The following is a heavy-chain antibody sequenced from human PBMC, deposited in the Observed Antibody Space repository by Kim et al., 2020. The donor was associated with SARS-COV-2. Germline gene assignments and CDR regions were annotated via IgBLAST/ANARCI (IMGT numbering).Heavy chain of an antibody. V-gene: IGHV4-39*01. D-gene: IGHD5-12*01. Sequence: TYYNPALKSRVAIAVDTSKNEFSRRLSSVTAADTAVYYCARSAWLEFLCDYWGQGTVVTVSS. CDR2: T. CDR3: ARSAWLEFLCDY. J-gene: IGHJ4*02.